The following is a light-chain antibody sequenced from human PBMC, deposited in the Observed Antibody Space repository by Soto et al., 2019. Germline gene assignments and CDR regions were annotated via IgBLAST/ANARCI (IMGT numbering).Light chain of an antibody. J-gene: IGKJ1*01. CDR3: QQYGSSPT. V-gene: IGKV3-20*01. Sequence: EIVLTQSPGTLSLSQVERATLSCRASQSVSSSYLAWYQQKPGQAPKLLIYGASSRATGIPDRFSGSGSGTDFTLTISRLEPEDFAVYYCQQYGSSPTFGQGPKVDNK. CDR1: QSVSSSY. CDR2: GAS.